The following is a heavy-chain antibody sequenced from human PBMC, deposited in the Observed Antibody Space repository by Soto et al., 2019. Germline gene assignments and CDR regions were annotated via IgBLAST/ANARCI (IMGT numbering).Heavy chain of an antibody. CDR3: ATSPLYSSSWFDY. CDR1: GGSFSGYY. Sequence: QVQLQQWGAGLLKPSETLSLTCAVYGGSFSGYYWSWIRQPPGKGLEWIGYIYYSGTSDYNPSLKSRVTMSVDTSKNQFSLKLRSVTAVDTAVYYCATSPLYSSSWFDYWGQGTLVTVSS. CDR2: IYYSGTS. V-gene: IGHV4-34*11. D-gene: IGHD6-13*01. J-gene: IGHJ4*02.